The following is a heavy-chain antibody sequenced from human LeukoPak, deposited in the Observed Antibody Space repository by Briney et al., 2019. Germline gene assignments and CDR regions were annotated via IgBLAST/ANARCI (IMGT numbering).Heavy chain of an antibody. CDR1: GYTFTGYY. D-gene: IGHD3-10*01. CDR3: ARFITMVRGVYDYYMDV. V-gene: IGHV1-18*04. J-gene: IGHJ6*03. Sequence: ASVKVSCKASGYTFTGYYMHWVRQAPGQGLEWMGWISAYNGNTNYAQKLQGRVTMTTDTSTSTAYMELRSLRSDDTAVYYCARFITMVRGVYDYYMDVWGKGTTFTISS. CDR2: ISAYNGNT.